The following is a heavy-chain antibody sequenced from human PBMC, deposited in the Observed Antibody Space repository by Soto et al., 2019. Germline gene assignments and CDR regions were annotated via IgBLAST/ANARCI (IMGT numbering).Heavy chain of an antibody. J-gene: IGHJ6*02. CDR1: RFTLSSYD. CDR2: IGSGGDT. CDR3: TRKTPPTGMEV. Sequence: EVQLVESGGGLVQPGGSLRLSCAASRFTLSSYDIYWVRQATGEGLAWVSGIGSGGDTHYADSVKGRFIISREDGKNSLYLQMNNLRVGDTAVYYCTRKTPPTGMEVWGQGATVTVS. D-gene: IGHD3-9*01. V-gene: IGHV3-13*01.